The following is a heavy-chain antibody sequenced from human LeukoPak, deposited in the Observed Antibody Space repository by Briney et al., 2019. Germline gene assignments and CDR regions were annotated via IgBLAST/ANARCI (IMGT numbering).Heavy chain of an antibody. CDR3: ARYQNRNWNYVPPGYGMDV. CDR2: IYYSGST. V-gene: IGHV4-31*03. J-gene: IGHJ6*02. CDR1: GGSISSGGYY. D-gene: IGHD1-7*01. Sequence: SQTLSLTCTVSGGSISSGGYYWSWIRQHPGKGLEWIGYIYYSGSTYYNPSLKSRVTISVDTSKNQFSLKLSSVTAADTAVYYCARYQNRNWNYVPPGYGMDVWGQGTTVTVSS.